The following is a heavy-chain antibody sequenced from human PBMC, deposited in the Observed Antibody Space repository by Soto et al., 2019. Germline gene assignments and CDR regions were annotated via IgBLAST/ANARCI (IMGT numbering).Heavy chain of an antibody. D-gene: IGHD5-12*01. Sequence: SETLSLTCAVYGGSFSGYYWSWIRQPPGKGLEWIGEINHSGSTNYNPSLKSRVTISVDTSKNQFSLKLSSVTAADTAVYYCARGSGCWVFWGQGTLVTVSS. CDR3: ARGSGCWVF. J-gene: IGHJ4*02. V-gene: IGHV4-34*01. CDR1: GGSFSGYY. CDR2: INHSGST.